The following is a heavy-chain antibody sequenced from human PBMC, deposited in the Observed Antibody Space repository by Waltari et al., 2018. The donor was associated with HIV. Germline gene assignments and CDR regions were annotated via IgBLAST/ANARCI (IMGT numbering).Heavy chain of an antibody. Sequence: EVQLVEAGGGLVKPGWSLRLSCAASVFTFDNPLMSWVRQAPGKGLEWVGRVKSETDGGTTDYAAPVKGRFTISRDDSKNTLYLQMNSLKTEDTAVYYCTTGDIVVVTDYWGQGTLVTVSS. D-gene: IGHD2-21*02. CDR1: VFTFDNPL. J-gene: IGHJ4*02. CDR2: VKSETDGGTT. V-gene: IGHV3-15*01. CDR3: TTGDIVVVTDY.